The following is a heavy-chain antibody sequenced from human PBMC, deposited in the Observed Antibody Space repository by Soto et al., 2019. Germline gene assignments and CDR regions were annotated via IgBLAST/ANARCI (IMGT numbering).Heavy chain of an antibody. V-gene: IGHV1-8*01. Sequence: QVQLVQSGAEVKTPGASVKVSCKASGYTFASYDMNWVRQAPGQGLEWMGWMNPNSNNTGYAQNFQGRITMTRDIALSIAHMELSSLRNEDTAVYYGARSDGYHFNWLDSWGQGTLVTVSA. CDR2: MNPNSNNT. CDR3: ARSDGYHFNWLDS. J-gene: IGHJ5*01. D-gene: IGHD2-21*01. CDR1: GYTFASYD.